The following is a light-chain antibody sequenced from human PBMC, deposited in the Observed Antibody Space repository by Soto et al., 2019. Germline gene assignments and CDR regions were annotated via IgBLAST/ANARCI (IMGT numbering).Light chain of an antibody. CDR3: QQYGSSPEIT. Sequence: EIVLTQSPGTLSLSPGERATLSCRASQSVSSSYLAWFQQKPGQAPRLLIYGASGRATGIPDRFSGSGSGTDFTLTISRLEPVDFAVYYCQQYGSSPEITFGGGTKVEIK. CDR2: GAS. J-gene: IGKJ4*01. CDR1: QSVSSSY. V-gene: IGKV3-20*01.